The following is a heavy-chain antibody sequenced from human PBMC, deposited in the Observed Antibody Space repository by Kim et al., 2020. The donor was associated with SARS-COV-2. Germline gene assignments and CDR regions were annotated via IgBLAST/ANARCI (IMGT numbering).Heavy chain of an antibody. CDR1: GFTFSSYS. CDR2: ISSSSSTI. J-gene: IGHJ3*02. D-gene: IGHD5-18*01. Sequence: GGSLRLSCAASGFTFSSYSMNWVRQAPGKGLEWVSYISSSSSTIYYADSVKGRFTISRDNAKNSLYLQMNSLRDEDTAVYYCASDGYSYGPDAFDIWGQGTMVTVSS. CDR3: ASDGYSYGPDAFDI. V-gene: IGHV3-48*02.